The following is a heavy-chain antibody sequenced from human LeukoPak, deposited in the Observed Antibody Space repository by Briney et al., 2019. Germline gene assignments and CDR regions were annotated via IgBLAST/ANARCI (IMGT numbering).Heavy chain of an antibody. D-gene: IGHD5-12*01. V-gene: IGHV3-30*04. J-gene: IGHJ4*02. CDR3: ARGPSGYHNT. CDR2: ISYNGSNK. Sequence: GGSLRLSCAASGFTLSSYAMHWVRQAPGKGLEWLAVISYNGSNKYYADSVKGRFTLSRDNSKNTLYVQMNSLRAEDTAVYYCARGPSGYHNTGGQGTLVTVSS. CDR1: GFTLSSYA.